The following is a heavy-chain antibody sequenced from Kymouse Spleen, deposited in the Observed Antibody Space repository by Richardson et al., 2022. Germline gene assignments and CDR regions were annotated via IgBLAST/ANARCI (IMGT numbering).Heavy chain of an antibody. V-gene: IGHV3-13*01. Sequence: EVQLVESGGGLVQPGGSLRLSCAASGFTFSSYDMHWVRQATGKGLEWVSAIGTAGDTYYPGSVKGRFTISRENAKNSLYLQMNSLRAGDTAVYYCARDERITGTPYYYGMDVWGQGTTVTVSS. J-gene: IGHJ6*02. CDR1: GFTFSSYD. CDR2: IGTAGDT. CDR3: ARDERITGTPYYYGMDV. D-gene: IGHD1-7*01.